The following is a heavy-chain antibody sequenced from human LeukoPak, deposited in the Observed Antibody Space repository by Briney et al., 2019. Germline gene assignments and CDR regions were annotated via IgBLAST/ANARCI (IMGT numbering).Heavy chain of an antibody. D-gene: IGHD2-2*01. CDR3: ARGPAAREPGTFDY. CDR2: IIPILGIA. V-gene: IGHV1-69*04. J-gene: IGHJ4*02. CDR1: GGTFSSYA. Sequence: SVKVSCKASGGTFSSYAISWVRQAPGQGLEWMGRIIPILGIANYAQKFQGRVTITADKSTSTAYMELSSLRSEDTAVYYCARGPAAREPGTFDYWGQGALVTVSS.